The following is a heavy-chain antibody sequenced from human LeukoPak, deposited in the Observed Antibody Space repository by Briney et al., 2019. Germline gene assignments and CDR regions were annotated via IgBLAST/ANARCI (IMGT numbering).Heavy chain of an antibody. CDR3: VRERNNFWSGHHSIFDS. CDR1: GFIFSDHW. D-gene: IGHD3-3*01. Sequence: GGSLRLSCAASGFIFSDHWMHWVRQAPGKGLVWLSRINNDGSSTIYADSVKGRFTFSRDNAENTLFLEMSSLRVENTAVYYCVRERNNFWSGHHSIFDSWGQGTLVTVSS. CDR2: INNDGSST. V-gene: IGHV3-74*01. J-gene: IGHJ4*02.